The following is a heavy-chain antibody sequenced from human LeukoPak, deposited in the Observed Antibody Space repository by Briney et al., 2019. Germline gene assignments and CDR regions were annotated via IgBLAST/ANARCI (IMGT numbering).Heavy chain of an antibody. V-gene: IGHV3-7*01. D-gene: IGHD1-20*01. CDR3: ASRYCTSVNCFLESYNCFDV. CDR2: IKEDGSDK. CDR1: GLTFSRYW. J-gene: IGHJ6*04. Sequence: GGSLRLSCAASGLTFSRYWMTWVRQAPGKGLEWVANIKEDGSDKNYVDSVKGRFIISRDNAKDSLYLQMSSLRAEDTAVYYCASRYCTSVNCFLESYNCFDVWGKGTTVTVSS.